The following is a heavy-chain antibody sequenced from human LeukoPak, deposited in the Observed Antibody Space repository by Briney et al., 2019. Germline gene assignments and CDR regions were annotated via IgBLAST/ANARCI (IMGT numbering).Heavy chain of an antibody. CDR1: TFSFSNYE. J-gene: IGHJ4*02. CDR2: ISPTGYTI. Sequence: GGSLRLSCAASTFSFSNYEMNWVRQAPGQGLEWVSYISPTGYTIYYADSVKGRFTISRDSAKNSLYLQMSSLRAEDAAVYYCARVGYHGSGSFDYWGQGTLVTVSS. CDR3: ARVGYHGSGSFDY. D-gene: IGHD3-10*01. V-gene: IGHV3-48*03.